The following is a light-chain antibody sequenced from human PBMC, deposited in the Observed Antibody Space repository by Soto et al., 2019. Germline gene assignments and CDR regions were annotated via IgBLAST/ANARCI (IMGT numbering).Light chain of an antibody. J-gene: IGLJ7*01. Sequence: QSALTQPASVSGSPGQSITISCTGTSSDVGGYDYVSWYQQHPGKAPKLIIYDVTNLPSGVSNRFSGSKSGNTASLTISGLKAEGEATSFCNSRSRGSTHDVFGRGTQLTVL. CDR3: NSRSRGSTHDV. CDR1: SSDVGGYDY. V-gene: IGLV2-14*03. CDR2: DVT.